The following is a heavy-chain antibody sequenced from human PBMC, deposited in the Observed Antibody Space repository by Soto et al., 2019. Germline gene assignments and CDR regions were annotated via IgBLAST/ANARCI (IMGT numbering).Heavy chain of an antibody. V-gene: IGHV3-7*01. CDR2: IKEDGSET. CDR3: ERDERSGITGYALDY. J-gene: IGHJ4*02. D-gene: IGHD5-12*01. CDR1: GLTFSRKW. Sequence: GGSLRLSCVASGLTFSRKWLTWVRQSPGKGLEWVANIKEDGSETYYVDSVKGRFTISRDNAKDSLFLQMSSLRVDDSAVYYCERDERSGITGYALDYWGQGKPVNVSS.